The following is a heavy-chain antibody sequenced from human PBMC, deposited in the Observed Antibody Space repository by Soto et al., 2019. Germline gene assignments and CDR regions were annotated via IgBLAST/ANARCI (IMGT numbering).Heavy chain of an antibody. V-gene: IGHV3-48*02. D-gene: IGHD3-22*01. J-gene: IGHJ4*02. CDR2: ISSSGSTT. CDR1: GFTFSNFH. CDR3: ARDAFDYDTTGYHSDY. Sequence: EVQLVESGGGLVQPGGSLRLSCGASGFTFSNFHMNWVRQAPGKGLEWVSYISSSGSTTYYAASVKGRFTISRDNARNSLFLQMSSLRDEDTAVYYCARDAFDYDTTGYHSDYWGQGTLVTVSS.